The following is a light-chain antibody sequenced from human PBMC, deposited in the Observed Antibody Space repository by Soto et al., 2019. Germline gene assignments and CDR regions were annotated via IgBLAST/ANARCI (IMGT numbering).Light chain of an antibody. Sequence: DIRMTQSPSPLSAFVGDRVTITCRASQSISSWLAWYQQKPGKVPKLLIYDVSSLESGVPSRFSGSGSGTEISLTISSLQPDDFATYYCQQYSTYPVPFGGGTKVDIK. CDR1: QSISSW. J-gene: IGKJ4*01. CDR3: QQYSTYPVP. V-gene: IGKV1-5*01. CDR2: DVS.